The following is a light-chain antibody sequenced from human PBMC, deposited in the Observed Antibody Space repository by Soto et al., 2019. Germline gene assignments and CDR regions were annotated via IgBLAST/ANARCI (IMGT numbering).Light chain of an antibody. J-gene: IGKJ1*01. CDR3: QRYDTYSWT. CDR1: QSISSW. V-gene: IGKV1-5*03. CDR2: AAS. Sequence: DIQMTQSPSTLSASVGDRVTITCRASQSISSWLAWYQQKPGKAPKLLIYAASGLASGVPARFSGSVSGTAFTLTISSLQPDDFATYYCQRYDTYSWTFGQGTKVEIK.